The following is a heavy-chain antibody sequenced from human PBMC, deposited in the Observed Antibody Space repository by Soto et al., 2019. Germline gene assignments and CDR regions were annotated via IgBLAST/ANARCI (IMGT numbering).Heavy chain of an antibody. CDR1: GFTFSSYA. V-gene: IGHV3-23*01. D-gene: IGHD3-10*01. J-gene: IGHJ4*02. CDR3: AKSMYYYGSGSYYYFDY. Sequence: GGSLRLSCAASGFTFSSYAMSWVRQAPGKGLEWVSTISGSAGSTYYADSVRGRFTISRDNSKNTLYLQMNSLRAEDTAVYYCAKSMYYYGSGSYYYFDYWGQGTLVTVSS. CDR2: ISGSAGST.